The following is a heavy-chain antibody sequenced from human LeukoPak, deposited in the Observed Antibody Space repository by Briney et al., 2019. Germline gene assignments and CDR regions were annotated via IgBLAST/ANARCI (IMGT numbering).Heavy chain of an antibody. V-gene: IGHV1-46*01. CDR2: INPSGGST. CDR1: GYTFTSYY. CDR3: ARDKRELELDI. J-gene: IGHJ3*02. D-gene: IGHD1-26*01. Sequence: ASVTVSCTASGYTFTSYYMHWVRQAPGQGLEWMGIINPSGGSTSYAQKFQGRVTMTRDTSTSTVYMELSSLRSEDTAVYYCARDKRELELDIWGQGTMVTVSS.